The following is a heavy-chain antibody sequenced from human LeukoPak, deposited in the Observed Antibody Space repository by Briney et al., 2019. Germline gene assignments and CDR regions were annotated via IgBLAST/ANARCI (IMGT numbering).Heavy chain of an antibody. CDR3: AKRLPGDDAFDI. Sequence: GGSLRLSCAASGFTFSSYGMHWVRQAPGKGLEWVAVISYDGSNKYYADSVKGRFTISRDNSKNTLYLQMNSLRAEDTAVYYCAKRLPGDDAFDIWGQGTMVTVSS. CDR1: GFTFSSYG. D-gene: IGHD1-1*01. CDR2: ISYDGSNK. V-gene: IGHV3-30*18. J-gene: IGHJ3*02.